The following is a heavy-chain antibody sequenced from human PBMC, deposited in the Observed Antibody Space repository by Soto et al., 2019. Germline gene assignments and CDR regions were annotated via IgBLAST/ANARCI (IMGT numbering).Heavy chain of an antibody. CDR2: INPNSGGT. CDR3: ARDHCSSTSCYTTDAFDI. D-gene: IGHD2-2*02. CDR1: GYTFTGYY. J-gene: IGHJ3*02. Sequence: ASVKVSCKASGYTFTGYYMHWVRQAPGQGLEWMGWINPNSGGTNYAQKFRGWVTMTRDTSISTAYMELSRLRSDDTAVYYCARDHCSSTSCYTTDAFDIWGQGTMVTVSS. V-gene: IGHV1-2*04.